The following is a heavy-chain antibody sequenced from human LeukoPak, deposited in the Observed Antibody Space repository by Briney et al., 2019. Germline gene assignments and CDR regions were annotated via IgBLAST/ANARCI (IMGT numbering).Heavy chain of an antibody. D-gene: IGHD2-2*01. CDR3: ARAVIVVVPAAIGY. CDR2: INPNSGGT. J-gene: IGHJ4*02. CDR1: GYTFTGYF. Sequence: GASVKVSCQASGYTFTGYFMHWVRQAPGQGLEWMGWINPNSGGTNYAQKFQGRVTMSRDTSISTAYMELSRLRSDDTAVYYCARAVIVVVPAAIGYWGQGTLVTVSS. V-gene: IGHV1-2*02.